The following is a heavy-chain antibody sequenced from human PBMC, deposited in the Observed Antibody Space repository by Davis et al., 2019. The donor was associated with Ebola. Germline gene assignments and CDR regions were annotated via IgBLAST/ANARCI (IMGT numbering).Heavy chain of an antibody. J-gene: IGHJ4*02. Sequence: ASVKVSCKASGYTFTSYYMHWVRQAPGQGLEWMGIINPSGGSTSYAQKFQGRVTMTRDTSTSTAYMELRSLRSDDTAVYYCARDSGSYQTRNFDYWGQGTLVTVSS. CDR2: INPSGGST. CDR1: GYTFTSYY. D-gene: IGHD1-26*01. CDR3: ARDSGSYQTRNFDY. V-gene: IGHV1-46*01.